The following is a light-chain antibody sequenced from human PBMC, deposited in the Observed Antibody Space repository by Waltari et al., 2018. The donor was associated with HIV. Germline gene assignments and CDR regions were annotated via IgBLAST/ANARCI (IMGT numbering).Light chain of an antibody. Sequence: QSALTQPASVSGSLGQSITFTCTGTSSDLGSYNSLSCYQQHPGKAPKLIIYDVTNRPSGVSNRFSGSKSGNTASMTISGLQAEDEADYYCTSFTSSSAWVFGGGTMLTVL. CDR1: SSDLGSYNS. CDR3: TSFTSSSAWV. CDR2: DVT. V-gene: IGLV2-14*03. J-gene: IGLJ3*02.